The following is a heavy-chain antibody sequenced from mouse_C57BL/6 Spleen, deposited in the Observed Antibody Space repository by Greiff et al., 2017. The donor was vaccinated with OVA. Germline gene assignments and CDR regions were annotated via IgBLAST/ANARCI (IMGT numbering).Heavy chain of an antibody. V-gene: IGHV1-78*01. CDR2: IYPRDGST. CDR3: ARERGPAQAAWFAY. J-gene: IGHJ3*01. Sequence: VKLVESDAELVKPGASVKISCKVSGYTFTDHTIHWMKQRPEQGLEWIGYIYPRDGSTKYNEKFKGKATLTADKSSSTAYMQLNSLTSEDSAVYFCARERGPAQAAWFAYWGQGTLVTVSA. CDR1: GYTFTDHT. D-gene: IGHD3-2*02.